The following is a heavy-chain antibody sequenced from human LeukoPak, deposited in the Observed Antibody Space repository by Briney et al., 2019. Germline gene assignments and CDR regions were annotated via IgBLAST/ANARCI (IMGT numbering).Heavy chain of an antibody. J-gene: IGHJ5*02. CDR3: ARDRGSSWFDP. V-gene: IGHV4-30-4*01. D-gene: IGHD3-10*01. CDR2: IYYSGST. CDR1: GGSISSCDYY. Sequence: SETLSLTCTVSGGSISSCDYYWSWIPQPPGKGLEWIGYIYYSGSTYYNPSLKSRVTMSVDTSKNQFSLKLSSVTAADTAVYYCARDRGSSWFDPWGQGTLVTVSS.